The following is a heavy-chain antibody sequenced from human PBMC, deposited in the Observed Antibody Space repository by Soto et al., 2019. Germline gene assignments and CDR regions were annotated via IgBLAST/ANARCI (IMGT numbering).Heavy chain of an antibody. CDR2: INPSGGST. CDR1: GYTFTSYY. V-gene: IGHV1-46*01. D-gene: IGHD2-15*01. J-gene: IGHJ6*02. CDR3: ARDGRCSGGSCYSDYYYGMDV. Sequence: GASVKVSCKASGYTFTSYYMHWVRQAPGQGLEWMGIINPSGGSTSYAQKFQGRVTMTRDTSTSTVHMELSSLRSEDTAVYYCARDGRCSGGSCYSDYYYGMDVWGQGTTVTVS.